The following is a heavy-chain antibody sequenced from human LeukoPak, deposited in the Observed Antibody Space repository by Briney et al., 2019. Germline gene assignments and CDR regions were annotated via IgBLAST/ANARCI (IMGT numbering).Heavy chain of an antibody. CDR2: IHQDGNEK. CDR3: ARGYEFSGDY. V-gene: IGHV3-7*04. Sequence: GGSLRLSCAASGFTFSTYWMSWVRQAPGKGLEWVANIHQDGNEKYSVDSVKGRFTISRDNAKNSLYLQMNSLRAEDTAVYYCARGYEFSGDYWGQGTLVTVSS. D-gene: IGHD1-14*01. J-gene: IGHJ4*02. CDR1: GFTFSTYW.